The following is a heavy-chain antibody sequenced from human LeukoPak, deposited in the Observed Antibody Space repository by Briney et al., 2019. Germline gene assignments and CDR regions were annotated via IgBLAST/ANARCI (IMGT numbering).Heavy chain of an antibody. CDR1: GYTFTRYD. V-gene: IGHV1-8*01. CDR2: INPNSGNT. D-gene: IGHD5-18*01. Sequence: ASVKVSCKASGYTFTRYDINWVRQATGQGLEWMGWINPNSGNTGYAQKFQGRVTMTRNTFISTVYMELSSLTSEDTAVYYCARGRGHSFGVGVSPLLQWGQGTLVTVSS. CDR3: ARGRGHSFGVGVSPLLQ. J-gene: IGHJ4*02.